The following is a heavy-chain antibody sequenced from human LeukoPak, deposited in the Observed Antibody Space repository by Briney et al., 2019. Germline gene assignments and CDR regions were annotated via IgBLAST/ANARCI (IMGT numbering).Heavy chain of an antibody. CDR1: GYAFTSYG. D-gene: IGHD3-22*01. Sequence: ASVKVSCKASGYAFTSYGISWVRQAPGQGLEWMGWISAYNGNTNYAQKLQGRVTMTTDTSTSTAYMELRSLRSDDTAVYYCARDTPTYYYDSSGYSPGYFQHWGQGTLVTVSS. J-gene: IGHJ1*01. CDR3: ARDTPTYYYDSSGYSPGYFQH. CDR2: ISAYNGNT. V-gene: IGHV1-18*01.